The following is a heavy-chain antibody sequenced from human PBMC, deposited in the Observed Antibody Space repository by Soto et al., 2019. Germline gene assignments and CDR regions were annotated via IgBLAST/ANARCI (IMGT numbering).Heavy chain of an antibody. J-gene: IGHJ4*02. D-gene: IGHD2-8*01. CDR1: GLTFSTYA. CDR3: AILEQGLLMGPLDF. V-gene: IGHV3-23*01. Sequence: PGGSLRLSCAASGLTFSTYAMTWVRQAPEKGLEWVSVISGSGGDTHYADSVEGRFTISRDNSKNTLYLQMNSLKAEDMAIYYCAILEQGLLMGPLDFWCQGIMVTVS. CDR2: ISGSGGDT.